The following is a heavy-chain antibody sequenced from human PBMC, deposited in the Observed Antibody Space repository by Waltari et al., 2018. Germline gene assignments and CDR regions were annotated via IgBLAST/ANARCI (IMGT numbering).Heavy chain of an antibody. D-gene: IGHD2-15*01. CDR3: VRLEDCSGPGGNCYSGDSFALDV. CDR2: INHNGNR. CDR1: GGSFSGYY. Sequence: QVQLQQWGAGQLQPSETLSPTCAVSGGSFSGYYWGWIRHPPGKGLEWIGEINHNGNRNYNPSLRSRVMMLIDTSRSQFSLKVNSVTAADTAVYYCVRLEDCSGPGGNCYSGDSFALDVWGQGTTVTVSS. V-gene: IGHV4-34*02. J-gene: IGHJ6*02.